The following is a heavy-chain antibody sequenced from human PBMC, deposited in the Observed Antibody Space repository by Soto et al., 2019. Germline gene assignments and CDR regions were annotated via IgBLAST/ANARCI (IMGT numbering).Heavy chain of an antibody. CDR1: GGSFSGYY. Sequence: SETLALTCAVYGGSFSGYYLSWTRQRPGKGLEWIGEINHSGITNYNPSLKSRVTISVDTSKKQFSLKLSSVTAADTAVYYCARFYTDYEAGWFDPWGQGTLVTVSS. V-gene: IGHV4-34*01. CDR2: INHSGIT. J-gene: IGHJ5*02. CDR3: ARFYTDYEAGWFDP. D-gene: IGHD4-17*01.